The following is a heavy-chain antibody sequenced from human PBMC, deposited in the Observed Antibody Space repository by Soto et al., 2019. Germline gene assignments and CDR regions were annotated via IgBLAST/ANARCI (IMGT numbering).Heavy chain of an antibody. CDR3: ARLSGKQLVREWFDY. J-gene: IGHJ4*02. Sequence: GESLKISCKGSGYSFTSYWIGWVRQMPGKGLEWMGIIYPGDSDTRYSPSFQGQVTISADKSISTAYLQWSSLKASDTAMYYCARLSGKQLVREWFDYWGQGTLVTVSS. CDR2: IYPGDSDT. CDR1: GYSFTSYW. V-gene: IGHV5-51*01. D-gene: IGHD6-6*01.